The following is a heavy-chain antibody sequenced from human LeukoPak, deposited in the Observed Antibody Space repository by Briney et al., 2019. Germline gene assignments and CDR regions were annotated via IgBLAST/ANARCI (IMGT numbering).Heavy chain of an antibody. V-gene: IGHV4-4*07. J-gene: IGHJ3*02. Sequence: PSETLSLTCTVSGGSSSSNYWSWIRQPAGKGLEWIGRMYVSGSTDYNPSLKSRVTMSVDTSKNQFSLQLISVTAADTAVYYCARSYCSNTSCYRNAFDIWGQGTMVTVSS. CDR2: MYVSGST. D-gene: IGHD2-2*02. CDR1: GGSSSSNY. CDR3: ARSYCSNTSCYRNAFDI.